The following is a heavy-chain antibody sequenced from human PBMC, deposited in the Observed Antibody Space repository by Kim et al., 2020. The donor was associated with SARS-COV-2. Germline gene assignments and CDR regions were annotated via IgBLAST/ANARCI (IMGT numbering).Heavy chain of an antibody. CDR3: VKLCSGGSCY. CDR1: GFTFSSYG. J-gene: IGHJ4*02. CDR2: IGSSGGRT. D-gene: IGHD2-15*01. V-gene: IGHV3-23*01. Sequence: GGSLRLSCAASGFTFSSYGMSWVRQAPGKGPEWVSTIGSSGGRTYYADSVKGRFTISRDNSKNTLYLQMNSLRAEDTAIYYCVKLCSGGSCYWGQGTLVT.